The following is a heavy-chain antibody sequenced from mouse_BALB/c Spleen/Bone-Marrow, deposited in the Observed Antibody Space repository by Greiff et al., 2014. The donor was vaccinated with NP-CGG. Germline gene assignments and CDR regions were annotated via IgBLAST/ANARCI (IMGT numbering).Heavy chain of an antibody. J-gene: IGHJ3*01. CDR2: ILPGSGIT. V-gene: IGHV1-9*01. CDR1: GYTFSSYW. CDR3: ARSPY. Sequence: QVQLKESGAELMKPWASVKISCKATGYTFSSYWIGWGKQRPGHGLEGIGEILPGSGITNYNEKFKGKATFTADTSSNTAYMQLGSLTSEDSAVYYCARSPYWGQGTLVTVSA.